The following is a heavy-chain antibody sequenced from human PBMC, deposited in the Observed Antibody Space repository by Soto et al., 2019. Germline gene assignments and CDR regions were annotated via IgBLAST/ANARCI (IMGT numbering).Heavy chain of an antibody. CDR3: ARQQWLVLNAFDI. D-gene: IGHD6-19*01. Sequence: PSETLSLTCTVSGCSISSYYWSWIRQPPGKGLEWIGYIYYSGSTNYNPSLKSRVTISVDTSKNQFSLKLSSVTAADTAVYYCARQQWLVLNAFDIWGQGTMVTVS. V-gene: IGHV4-59*01. CDR2: IYYSGST. CDR1: GCSISSYY. J-gene: IGHJ3*02.